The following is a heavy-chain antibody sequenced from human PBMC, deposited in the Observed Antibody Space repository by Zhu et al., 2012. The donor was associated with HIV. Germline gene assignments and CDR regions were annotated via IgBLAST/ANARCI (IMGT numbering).Heavy chain of an antibody. CDR3: ARAGGSGTYYYYYMDV. CDR2: IHHSGTT. D-gene: IGHD3-10*01. Sequence: QVQLQESGPGLVKPSQTLSLTCTVSGGSISSGDYYWSWIRQPPGKGLEWIAYIHHSGTTYYNPSLKSRLSISIDTSKNQFSLRLSSVSAADTAVHFCARAGGSGTYYYYYMDVWGKGTTVTVSS. J-gene: IGHJ6*03. CDR1: GGSISSGDYY. V-gene: IGHV4-30-4*08.